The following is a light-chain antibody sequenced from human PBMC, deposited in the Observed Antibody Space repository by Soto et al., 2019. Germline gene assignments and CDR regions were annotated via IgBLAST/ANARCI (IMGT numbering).Light chain of an antibody. Sequence: EIVMTQSPATLSVSPGERATLSCRASQSVSSNLAWYQQKPGQAPRLLIYGASTRATGIPARFSGSGSGTEFTLNISSLQSEDFGSYYCQQYNNWPPWTFGQGTKVEIK. V-gene: IGKV3-15*01. CDR2: GAS. CDR3: QQYNNWPPWT. J-gene: IGKJ1*01. CDR1: QSVSSN.